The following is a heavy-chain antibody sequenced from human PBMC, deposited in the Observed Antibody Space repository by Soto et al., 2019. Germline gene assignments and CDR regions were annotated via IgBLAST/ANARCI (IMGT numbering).Heavy chain of an antibody. J-gene: IGHJ4*02. CDR2: ISSSSSYT. CDR1: GFTFSDYY. CDR3: ARDRGLRWELSYTDY. D-gene: IGHD1-26*01. Sequence: QVQLVESGGGLVKPGGSLRLSCAASGFTFSDYYMSWIRQAPGKGLEWVSYISSSSSYTNYADSVKGRFTISRDNAKNSLYLQMNSLRAEDTAVYYCARDRGLRWELSYTDYWGQGTLVTVSS. V-gene: IGHV3-11*06.